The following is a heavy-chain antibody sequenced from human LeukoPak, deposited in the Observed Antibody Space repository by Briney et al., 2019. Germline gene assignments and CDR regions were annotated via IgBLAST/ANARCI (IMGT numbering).Heavy chain of an antibody. D-gene: IGHD3-22*01. CDR1: GFTFSDHY. V-gene: IGHV3-21*01. Sequence: GGSLRLSCAASGFTFSDHYIDWVRQAPGKGLEWVSSISSSSSYIYYADSVKGRFTISRDNAKNSLYLQMNSLRAEDTAVYYCARDNYDSSGYYLLNAFDIWGQGTMVTVSS. J-gene: IGHJ3*02. CDR3: ARDNYDSSGYYLLNAFDI. CDR2: ISSSSSYI.